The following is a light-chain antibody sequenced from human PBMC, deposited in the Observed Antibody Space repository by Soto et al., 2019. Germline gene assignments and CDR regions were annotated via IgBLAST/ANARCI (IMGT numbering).Light chain of an antibody. CDR3: EQYGSSPPSIT. V-gene: IGKV3-20*01. J-gene: IGKJ5*01. Sequence: ETVLTHSPGTLSLSPGEGATVSSRAGQSVSRRNLAWYQHKPGQAPRLLIYGTSNRATGIPDRFTGSGSGTDLTLTISSLEPEDFAVYYCEQYGSSPPSITFGQGTRLEIK. CDR2: GTS. CDR1: QSVSRRN.